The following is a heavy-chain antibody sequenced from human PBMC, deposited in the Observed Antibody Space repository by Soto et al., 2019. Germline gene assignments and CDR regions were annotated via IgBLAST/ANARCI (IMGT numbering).Heavy chain of an antibody. V-gene: IGHV1-8*01. CDR2: MNPNSGNT. D-gene: IGHD6-6*01. CDR1: GYTFTRYD. CDR3: ARVSTFVAARTTCSYSGMDV. J-gene: IGHJ6*02. Sequence: GESLKISCKASGYTFTRYDIKWVRQANGKGLEWMGWMNPNSGNTGYAQKFQGRDTMTRNTYISTAYMDLSSLRSEDTAVYYCARVSTFVAARTTCSYSGMDVWGQGTTVTVSS.